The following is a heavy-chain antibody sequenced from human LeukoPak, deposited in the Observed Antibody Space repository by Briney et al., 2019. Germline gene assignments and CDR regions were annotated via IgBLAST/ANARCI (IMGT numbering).Heavy chain of an antibody. CDR3: ARVRWGCSLRSSAFDI. CDR1: GFTFSSYW. V-gene: IGHV3-30*03. Sequence: GGSLRLSCAASGFTFSSYWMHWVRQAPGKGLEWVTVISYDVTYKYYADSVKGRFTISRDNSKNTLDLQMNSLRDEDTAVYYCARVRWGCSLRSSAFDIWGQGTMVTVSS. D-gene: IGHD3-10*01. CDR2: ISYDVTYK. J-gene: IGHJ3*02.